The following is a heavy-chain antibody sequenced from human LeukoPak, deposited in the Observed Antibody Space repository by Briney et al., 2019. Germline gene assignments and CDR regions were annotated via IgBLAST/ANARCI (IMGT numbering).Heavy chain of an antibody. D-gene: IGHD4-17*01. J-gene: IGHJ4*02. Sequence: ASETLSLTCTVSGYSISSGYYWGWIRPPPGKGLESIGSKSNSGSSFYNPSLKSRVTMSIDTPNNQFSLKLDSVTAADTAVYFCARQPNGDSGGYFDYWGQGALVTVSS. CDR3: ARQPNGDSGGYFDY. CDR1: GYSISSGYY. CDR2: KSNSGSS. V-gene: IGHV4-38-2*02.